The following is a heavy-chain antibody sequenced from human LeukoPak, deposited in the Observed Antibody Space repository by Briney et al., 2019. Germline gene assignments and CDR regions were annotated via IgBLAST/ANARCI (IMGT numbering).Heavy chain of an antibody. CDR2: INAGNGNT. CDR1: GYTFTSYA. D-gene: IGHD3-10*01. V-gene: IGHV1-3*01. J-gene: IGHJ4*02. Sequence: ASVKVSCKASGYTFTSYAMHWVRQAPGQRLEWMGWINAGNGNTKYSQKFQGRVTFTRDTSASTAYMELSSLRSEDTAVYYCARDGVLLWFGELWTPAYYFDYWGQGTLVTVSS. CDR3: ARDGVLLWFGELWTPAYYFDY.